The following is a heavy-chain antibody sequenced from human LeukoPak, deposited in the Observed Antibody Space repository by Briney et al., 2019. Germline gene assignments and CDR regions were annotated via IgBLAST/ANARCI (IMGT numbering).Heavy chain of an antibody. CDR3: ARVVRGAVTSNCFAP. CDR2: ISDSGAT. J-gene: IGHJ5*02. D-gene: IGHD4-17*01. CDR1: GGSINDFY. Sequence: PSETLSLTCTVSGGSINDFYWTWIRQAPGKGLEWVAYISDSGATDYNPSLRSRVTMSADTSKNEFSLQLTSVTAADTAMYYCARVVRGAVTSNCFAPWGQGTLVTVSS. V-gene: IGHV4-59*01.